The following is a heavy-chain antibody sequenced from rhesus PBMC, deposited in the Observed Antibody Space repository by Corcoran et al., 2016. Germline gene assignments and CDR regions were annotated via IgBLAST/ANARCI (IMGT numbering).Heavy chain of an antibody. V-gene: IGHV4-127*01. CDR3: AESPAIAAADS. Sequence: QVQLQESGPGVVKPSETLSLTCAVSGGSMSGYYHWSWSRQPPGKGLEWIGYMGGSSGSTNYKPSHKTRVTLSKATSKNQFSLRLTSVTAADTAVYFCAESPAIAAADSWGQGVLVTVSS. CDR2: MGGSSGST. D-gene: IGHD6-25*01. J-gene: IGHJ4*01. CDR1: GGSMSGYY.